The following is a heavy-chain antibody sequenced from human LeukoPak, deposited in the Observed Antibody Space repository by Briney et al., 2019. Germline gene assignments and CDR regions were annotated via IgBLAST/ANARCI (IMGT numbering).Heavy chain of an antibody. CDR2: SYYSGST. J-gene: IGHJ4*02. D-gene: IGHD3-10*01. Sequence: PSETLSPTCTVSGGSISSGGYYWSWIRQHPGKGLEWIGYSYYSGSTNYNPSLKSRVTISLDTSKNQFSLKLSSVTAADTAVYYCARSGSYYGSTSGWGQGTLVTVSP. CDR3: ARSGSYYGSTSG. V-gene: IGHV4-31*02. CDR1: GGSISSGGYY.